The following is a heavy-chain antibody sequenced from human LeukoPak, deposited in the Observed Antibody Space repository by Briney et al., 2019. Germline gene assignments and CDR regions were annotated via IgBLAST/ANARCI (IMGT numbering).Heavy chain of an antibody. V-gene: IGHV4-59*01. CDR2: IYYSGST. CDR1: GGSISSYY. J-gene: IGHJ4*02. D-gene: IGHD1-26*01. CDR3: ARGGLEWEPPGYY. Sequence: SETLSLTCTVFGGSISSYYWSWIRQPPGKGLEWIGYIYYSGSTNCNPSLKSRVTISVDTSKNQFSLKLSSVTAADTAVYYCARGGLEWEPPGYYWGQGTLVTVSS.